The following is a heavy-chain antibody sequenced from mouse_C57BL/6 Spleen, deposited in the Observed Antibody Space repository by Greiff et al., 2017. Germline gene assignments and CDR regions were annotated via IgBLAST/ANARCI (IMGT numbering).Heavy chain of an antibody. Sequence: EVQGVESGGGLVKPGGSLKLSCAASGFTFSDYGMHWVRQAPEKGLEWVAYISSGSSTIYYADTVKGRFTISRDNAKNTLILQMNSLRSEDTAMYYCARHDYGYAMDYWGQGTSVTVSS. J-gene: IGHJ4*01. CDR2: ISSGSSTI. V-gene: IGHV5-17*01. D-gene: IGHD2-4*01. CDR3: ARHDYGYAMDY. CDR1: GFTFSDYG.